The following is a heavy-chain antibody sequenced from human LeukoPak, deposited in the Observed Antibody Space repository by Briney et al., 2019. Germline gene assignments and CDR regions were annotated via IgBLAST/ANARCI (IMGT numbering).Heavy chain of an antibody. Sequence: GGSRRLSFAASGFTFTKAWLNWVGRAQGRGREWLGRIKSKTDGGTTDYAAPVKGRFTISRDDSTNTLFLQMNSLKTEDTAVYYCASGGSTCDNWGQGTLVTVSS. CDR3: ASGGSTCDN. V-gene: IGHV3-15*01. J-gene: IGHJ4*02. CDR2: IKSKTDGGTT. D-gene: IGHD2-15*01. CDR1: GFTFTKAW.